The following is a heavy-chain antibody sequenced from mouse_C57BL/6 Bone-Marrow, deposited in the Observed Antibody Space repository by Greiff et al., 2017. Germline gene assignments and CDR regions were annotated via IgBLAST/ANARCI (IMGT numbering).Heavy chain of an antibody. V-gene: IGHV1-64*01. Sequence: QVQLQQPGAELVKPGASVKLSCKASGYTFTRYWMHWVKQRPGQGLEWIGMINPNSGSTNYNEKFKSKATLTVDKASSTAYMQLSRLTSEDSAVYYCARDRLRHDWGKGTTLTVSS. CDR2: INPNSGST. CDR3: ARDRLRHD. J-gene: IGHJ2*01. D-gene: IGHD1-2*01. CDR1: GYTFTRYW.